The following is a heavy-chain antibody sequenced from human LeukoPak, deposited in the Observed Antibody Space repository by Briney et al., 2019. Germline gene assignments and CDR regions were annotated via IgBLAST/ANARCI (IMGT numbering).Heavy chain of an antibody. CDR2: IRYDGSNK. J-gene: IGHJ4*02. Sequence: TGGSLRLSCAASGFTFSSYGMHWVRQAPGKGLEWVAFIRYDGSNKYYADSVKGRFTISRDNSKNTLYLQMNSLRAEDTAVYYCAPYCSSTSCLDYXGXGTLVTVSS. D-gene: IGHD2-2*01. V-gene: IGHV3-30*02. CDR1: GFTFSSYG. CDR3: APYCSSTSCLDY.